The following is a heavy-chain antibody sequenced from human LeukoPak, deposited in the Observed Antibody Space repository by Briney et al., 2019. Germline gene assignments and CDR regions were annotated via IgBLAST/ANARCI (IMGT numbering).Heavy chain of an antibody. CDR3: AKDHSGSSSWYPDY. V-gene: IGHV3-11*01. CDR2: ISSSGSTI. Sequence: GGSLRLSCAASGFTFSDYYMSWIRQAPGKGLEWVSYISSSGSTIYYADSVKGRFTISRDNAKNSLYLQMNSLRAEDTAVYYCAKDHSGSSSWYPDYWGQGTLVTVSS. D-gene: IGHD6-13*01. J-gene: IGHJ4*02. CDR1: GFTFSDYY.